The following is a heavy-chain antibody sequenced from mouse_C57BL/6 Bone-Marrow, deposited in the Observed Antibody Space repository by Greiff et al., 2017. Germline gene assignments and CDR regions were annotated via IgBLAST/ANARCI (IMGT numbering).Heavy chain of an antibody. J-gene: IGHJ3*01. Sequence: QVQLKQSGAELVRPGTSVKVSCKASGYAFTNYLIEWVKQRPGQGLEWIGVINPGSGGTNYNEKFKGKATLTAEKSSSTAYMQLSSLTSEDSAVYFCARTLYYYGSRDWFAYWGQGTLVTVSA. V-gene: IGHV1-54*01. D-gene: IGHD1-1*01. CDR2: INPGSGGT. CDR3: ARTLYYYGSRDWFAY. CDR1: GYAFTNYL.